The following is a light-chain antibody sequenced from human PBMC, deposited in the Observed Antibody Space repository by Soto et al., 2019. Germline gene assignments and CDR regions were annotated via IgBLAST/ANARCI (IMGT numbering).Light chain of an antibody. CDR1: SSDVGGYNY. V-gene: IGLV2-11*01. CDR2: DVS. J-gene: IGLJ1*01. CDR3: CSYAGSYTYV. Sequence: QSAMTQPRAVSGSPGKSVTISCTGTSSDVGGYNYVSWYQQHPGRAPKVMIYDVSKRPSGVPDRFSGSKSGNTASLTISGLQAEDEADYYCCSYAGSYTYVVGTGTKV.